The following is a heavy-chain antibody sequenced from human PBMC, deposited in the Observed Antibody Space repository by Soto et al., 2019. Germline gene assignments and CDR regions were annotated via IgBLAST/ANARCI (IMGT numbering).Heavy chain of an antibody. CDR2: IWYDGSNK. CDR1: GFTFSSYG. D-gene: IGHD4-17*01. V-gene: IGHV3-33*01. J-gene: IGHJ4*02. CDR3: ARDRLYGDYVSVVGY. Sequence: QVQLVESGGGVVQPGRSLRLSCAASGFTFSSYGMHWVRQAPGKGLEWVAVIWYDGSNKYYADSVKGRFTISRDNSKNTLYLQMNRLRAEDTAVYYCARDRLYGDYVSVVGYWGQGTLVTVSS.